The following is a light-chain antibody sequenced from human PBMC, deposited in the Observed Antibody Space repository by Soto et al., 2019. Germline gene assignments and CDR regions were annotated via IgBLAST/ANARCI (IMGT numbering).Light chain of an antibody. CDR2: AAS. CDR1: QRINSY. Sequence: DIQMTQSPSSLSASVGDRVTITCRASQRINSYLNWYQQKPGKAPKLLIYAASSLQSGVPSRFSGSGSGTDFTLTISSLQPEDFATYYCQQSYSNPPITFGQGTRLEIK. J-gene: IGKJ5*01. CDR3: QQSYSNPPIT. V-gene: IGKV1-39*01.